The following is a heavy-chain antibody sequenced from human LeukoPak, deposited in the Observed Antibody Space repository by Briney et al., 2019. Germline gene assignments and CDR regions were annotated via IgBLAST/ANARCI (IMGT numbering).Heavy chain of an antibody. D-gene: IGHD5-12*01. Sequence: GASVKVSCKASGYTFTSYGISWVRQAPGQGLEWMGWISAYNGNQGRVTMTTDTSTSTAYMELRSLRSDDTAVYYCARIHIVATDFDYWGQGTLVTVSS. CDR2: ISAYNGN. CDR1: GYTFTSYG. J-gene: IGHJ4*02. CDR3: ARIHIVATDFDY. V-gene: IGHV1-18*01.